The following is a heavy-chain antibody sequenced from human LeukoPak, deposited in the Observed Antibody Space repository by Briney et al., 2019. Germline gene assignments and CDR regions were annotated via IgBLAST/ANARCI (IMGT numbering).Heavy chain of an antibody. CDR1: GYAFTDSY. V-gene: IGHV1-69*02. CDR2: IIPILGIA. Sequence: SVKVSCKASGYAFTDSYTHWVRQAPGQGLEWMGRIIPILGIANYAQKFQGRVTITADKSTSTAYMELSSLRSEDTAVYYCATTQLHPAEYFQHWGQGTLVTVSS. J-gene: IGHJ1*01. D-gene: IGHD3-10*01. CDR3: ATTQLHPAEYFQH.